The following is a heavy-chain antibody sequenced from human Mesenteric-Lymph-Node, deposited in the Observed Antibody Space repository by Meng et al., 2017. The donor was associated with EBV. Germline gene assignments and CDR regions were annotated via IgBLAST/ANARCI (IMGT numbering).Heavy chain of an antibody. V-gene: IGHV4-34*01. CDR1: VVSFSGYY. D-gene: IGHD6-6*01. J-gene: IGHJ5*02. CDR2: INHSGST. Sequence: AALLKPSDSLSLICSSYVVSFSGYYWSWIRQPPRKGLQWIGEINHSGSTNYNPSLKSRVTISVDTSKNQFSLKLSSVTAADTAVYYCARRLIAARGYRGRWFDPWGQGTLVTDSS. CDR3: ARRLIAARGYRGRWFDP.